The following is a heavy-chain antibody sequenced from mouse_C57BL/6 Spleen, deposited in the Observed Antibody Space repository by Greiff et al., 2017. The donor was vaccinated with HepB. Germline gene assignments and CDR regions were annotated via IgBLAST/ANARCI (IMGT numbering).Heavy chain of an antibody. CDR2: INPNNGGT. Sequence: VQLQQSGPELVKPGASVKITCKASGYTFTDYNMDWVKQSHGKSLEWIGDINPNNGGTIYNQKFKGKATLTVDKSSSTAYMELRSLTSEDTAVYYCARRINYYGSNWYFDVWGTGTTVTVSS. CDR3: ARRINYYGSNWYFDV. J-gene: IGHJ1*03. V-gene: IGHV1-18*01. CDR1: GYTFTDYN. D-gene: IGHD1-1*01.